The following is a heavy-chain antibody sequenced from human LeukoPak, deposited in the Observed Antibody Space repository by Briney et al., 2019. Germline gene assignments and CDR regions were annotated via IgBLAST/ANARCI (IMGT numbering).Heavy chain of an antibody. V-gene: IGHV3-7*02. D-gene: IGHD2-15*01. Sequence: PGGSLRLSCAASGFTFSSYWMSWVRQAPGKGLEWVANIKQDGSEKYYVDSAKGRFTISRDNAKNSLYLQMNSLRAEDTAVYYCASYIPDIVVVAAATDRRDYWGQGTLVTVSS. CDR2: IKQDGSEK. J-gene: IGHJ4*02. CDR3: ASYIPDIVVVAAATDRRDY. CDR1: GFTFSSYW.